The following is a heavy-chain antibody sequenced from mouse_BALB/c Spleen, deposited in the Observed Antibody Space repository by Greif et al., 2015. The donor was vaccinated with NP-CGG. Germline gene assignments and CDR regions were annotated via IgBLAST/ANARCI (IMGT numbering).Heavy chain of an antibody. CDR1: GYAFTNYF. J-gene: IGHJ2*01. D-gene: IGHD4-1*01. Sequence: VHLVESGAELVRPGTSVKVSCKASGYAFTNYFIEWIKQRPGQGLEWIGVINPGSANTNYNEKFKDKATLTADKSSSTAYMQLSSLTSDDSAVYFCARKITGSFDYWGQGTTLTVSS. CDR3: ARKITGSFDY. V-gene: IGHV1-54*01. CDR2: INPGSANT.